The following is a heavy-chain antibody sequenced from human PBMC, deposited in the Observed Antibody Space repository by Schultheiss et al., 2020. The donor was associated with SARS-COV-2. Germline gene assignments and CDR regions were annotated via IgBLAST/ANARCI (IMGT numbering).Heavy chain of an antibody. Sequence: SETLSLTCAVSGYSISSGYYWGWIRQPPGKGLEWIGEINHSGSTNYNPSLKTRVTISVDTSKNQFSLKLSSVTAADTAVYYCARVLGDGRYYYGSGSYHNWGQGTLVTVSS. J-gene: IGHJ4*02. CDR2: INHSGST. D-gene: IGHD3-10*01. CDR3: ARVLGDGRYYYGSGSYHN. V-gene: IGHV4-38-2*01. CDR1: GYSISSGYY.